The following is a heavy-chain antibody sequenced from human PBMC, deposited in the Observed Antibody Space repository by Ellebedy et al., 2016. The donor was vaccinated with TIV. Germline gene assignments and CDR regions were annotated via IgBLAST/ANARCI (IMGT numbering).Heavy chain of an antibody. D-gene: IGHD3-22*01. CDR3: AKGRGGGSDTSAPRYYFDY. CDR1: GFTFSGYA. CDR2: ISSTGSRT. V-gene: IGHV3-23*01. Sequence: PGGSLRLSCVASGFTFSGYAMSWVRQAPGKGLEWVSTISSTGSRTYYADSVEGRFINSRDNSKKTLYLQMNSLRAEDKAVYYCAKGRGGGSDTSAPRYYFDYWGLGTLVTVSS. J-gene: IGHJ4*02.